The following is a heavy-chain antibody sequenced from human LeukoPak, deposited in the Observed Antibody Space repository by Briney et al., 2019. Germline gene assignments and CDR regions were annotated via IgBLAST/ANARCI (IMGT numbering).Heavy chain of an antibody. Sequence: QPGKSLTLSCAASGFLFSAYGMHWVRQAPGKGLEWVAVISYDGSNKYFVDSVKGRFTISRDNSKNTLYLQMNSLRAEDTAVYYCAKIQTGRGSYSWYYQYGMDVWGQGTTVTVSS. CDR1: GFLFSAYG. D-gene: IGHD1-26*01. CDR3: AKIQTGRGSYSWYYQYGMDV. CDR2: ISYDGSNK. V-gene: IGHV3-30*18. J-gene: IGHJ6*02.